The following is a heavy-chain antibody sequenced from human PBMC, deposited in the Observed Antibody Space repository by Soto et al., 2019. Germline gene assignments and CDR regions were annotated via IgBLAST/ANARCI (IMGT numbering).Heavy chain of an antibody. V-gene: IGHV1-3*01. CDR1: GYTFTSYA. CDR2: INAGNGNT. CDR3: ALPVPDILTGYYNPRGDLDV. J-gene: IGHJ6*02. Sequence: ASVKVSCKASGYTFTSYAMHWVRQAPGQRLEWMGWINAGNGNTKYSQKFQGRVTITRATSASTAYMELSSLSSEDTAVYYCALPVPDILTGYYNPRGDLDVWGQGTTVTVSS. D-gene: IGHD3-9*01.